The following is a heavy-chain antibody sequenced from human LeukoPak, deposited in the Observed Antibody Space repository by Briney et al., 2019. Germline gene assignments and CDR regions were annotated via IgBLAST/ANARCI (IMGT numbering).Heavy chain of an antibody. CDR2: ISSSGGHII. CDR3: ARDQGGGYYPFDQ. J-gene: IGHJ4*02. CDR1: GYTFRDYY. Sequence: PGGSLRLSCAASGYTFRDYYMSWIRQAPGKGLEWISCISSSGGHIIYYADSVKGRFTISRDNAKNSLYLQMNSLRAEDTAVYYCARDQGGGYYPFDQWGQGTLVTVSS. D-gene: IGHD3-22*01. V-gene: IGHV3-11*04.